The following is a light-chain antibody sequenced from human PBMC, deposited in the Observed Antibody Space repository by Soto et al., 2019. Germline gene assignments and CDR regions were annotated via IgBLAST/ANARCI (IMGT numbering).Light chain of an antibody. CDR2: AAS. Sequence: EIVLTQSPGTLSLSPGERAPLSCRASQSVSVNSLAWYQQKGGQAPRLLIYAASTRATGVPDRFSGTGSGTDFALTISRLETDDSAVYYCQQYGGSPFTVGPGTKVDIK. V-gene: IGKV3-20*01. CDR1: QSVSVNS. J-gene: IGKJ3*01. CDR3: QQYGGSPFT.